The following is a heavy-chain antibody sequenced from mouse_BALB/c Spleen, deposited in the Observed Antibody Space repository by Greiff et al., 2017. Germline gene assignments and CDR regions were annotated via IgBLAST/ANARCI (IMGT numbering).Heavy chain of an antibody. Sequence: VQVVESGPDLVAPSQSLSITCTVSGFSLTSYGVHWVRQPPGKGLEWLVVIWSDGSTTYNSALKSRLSISKDNSKSQVFLKMNSLQTDDTAMYYCARHWDYYYAMDYWGQGTSVTVSS. CDR1: GFSLTSYG. D-gene: IGHD4-1*01. CDR3: ARHWDYYYAMDY. J-gene: IGHJ4*01. CDR2: IWSDGST. V-gene: IGHV2-6-2*01.